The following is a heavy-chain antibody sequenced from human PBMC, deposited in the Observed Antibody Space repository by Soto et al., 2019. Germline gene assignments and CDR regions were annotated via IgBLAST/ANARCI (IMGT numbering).Heavy chain of an antibody. D-gene: IGHD4-4*01. Sequence: PGGSLRLSCAASGFTLSSYWMSWVRQAPGKGLEWVANIKQDGSEKYYVDSVKGRFTISRDNAKNSLYLQMNSLRAEDTAVYYCASSNRFDSTTDYYYYMDVWGKGATVTVSS. J-gene: IGHJ6*03. CDR1: GFTLSSYW. CDR3: ASSNRFDSTTDYYYYMDV. V-gene: IGHV3-7*01. CDR2: IKQDGSEK.